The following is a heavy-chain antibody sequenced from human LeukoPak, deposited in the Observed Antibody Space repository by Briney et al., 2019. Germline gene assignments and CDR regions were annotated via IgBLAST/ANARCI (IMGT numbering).Heavy chain of an antibody. CDR2: IIPIFGTA. CDR1: GGTFSSYA. V-gene: IGHV1-69*06. J-gene: IGHJ5*02. Sequence: SVKVSCKASGGTFSSYAISWVRQAPGQGLEWMGGIIPIFGTANYAQKFQGRVTITADKSTSTAYMELSSLRSEDTAVYYCARGRSVSDFWSGYRSKTWFDPWGQGTLVTVSS. D-gene: IGHD3-3*01. CDR3: ARGRSVSDFWSGYRSKTWFDP.